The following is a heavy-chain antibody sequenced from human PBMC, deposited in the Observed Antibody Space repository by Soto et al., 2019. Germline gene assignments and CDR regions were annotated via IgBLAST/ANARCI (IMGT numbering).Heavy chain of an antibody. Sequence: PSETLSLTCTVSGGSISSYYWSWIRQPPGKGLEWIGYIYYSGSTSYNPSLKSRVTISVDTSKNQFSLKLSSVTAADTAVYYCARVNSGGYSSSWYGFYFDYWGQGTLVTVSS. V-gene: IGHV4-59*01. D-gene: IGHD6-13*01. CDR3: ARVNSGGYSSSWYGFYFDY. J-gene: IGHJ4*02. CDR2: IYYSGST. CDR1: GGSISSYY.